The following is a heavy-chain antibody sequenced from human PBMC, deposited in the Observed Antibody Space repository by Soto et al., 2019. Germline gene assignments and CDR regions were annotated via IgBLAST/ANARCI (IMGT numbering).Heavy chain of an antibody. CDR3: AKARLWGGDGYNSYYYNAMDV. V-gene: IGHV3-23*01. D-gene: IGHD3-16*01. J-gene: IGHJ6*02. CDR1: GFTFSTYA. Sequence: PGGSLRLSCAASGFTFSTYAMAWVRQAPGKGLEWVSGVSASGLNTDYADPVKGRFYISRDNSKNTVSLHMNSLRPEDTALYYCAKARLWGGDGYNSYYYNAMDVWGQGTTVTVSS. CDR2: VSASGLNT.